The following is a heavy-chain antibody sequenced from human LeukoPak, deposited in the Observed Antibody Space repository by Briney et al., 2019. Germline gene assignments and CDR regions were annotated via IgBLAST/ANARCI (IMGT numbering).Heavy chain of an antibody. CDR1: GFTFSSYA. CDR3: ARDPGFLEWLFDY. J-gene: IGHJ4*02. V-gene: IGHV3-30-3*01. D-gene: IGHD3-3*01. Sequence: GGSLRLSCAASGFTFSSYAMHWVRQAPGKGLEWVAVISYDGSNKYYADSVKGRFTISRDNPKNTLYLQMNSLRAEDTAVYYCARDPGFLEWLFDYWGQGTLVTVSS. CDR2: ISYDGSNK.